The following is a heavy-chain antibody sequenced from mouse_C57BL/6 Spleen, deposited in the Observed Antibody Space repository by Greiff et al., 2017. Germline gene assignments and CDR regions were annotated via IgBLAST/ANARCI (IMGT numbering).Heavy chain of an antibody. CDR1: GFNIKNTY. V-gene: IGHV14-3*01. J-gene: IGHJ1*03. CDR3: ALITTVVPYWDFDV. CDR2: IDPANGNT. D-gene: IGHD1-1*01. Sequence: VQLQQSVAELVRPGASVKLSCTASGFNIKNTYMHWVKQRPEQGLEWIGRIDPANGNTKYAPKFQGQATITADTSSNTAYLQLSSLTYEDTAIYYCALITTVVPYWDFDVWGTGTTVTVSS.